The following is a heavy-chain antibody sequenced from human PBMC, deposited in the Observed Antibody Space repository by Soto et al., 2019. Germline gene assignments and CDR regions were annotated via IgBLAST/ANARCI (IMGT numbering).Heavy chain of an antibody. J-gene: IGHJ5*02. CDR2: ISYDGSHQ. V-gene: IGHV3-30*18. D-gene: IGHD2-8*01. CDR1: GFTFSNYG. CDR3: AKDPKCCTIGSHFLDNWFDP. Sequence: GGSLRLSCAASGFTFSNYGMHWVRRTPGKGLEWVAVISYDGSHQFYTDSVKGRFTISRDNSKNTLYLQMNSLKTEDTAMYYCAKDPKCCTIGSHFLDNWFDPWGQGTLVTVSS.